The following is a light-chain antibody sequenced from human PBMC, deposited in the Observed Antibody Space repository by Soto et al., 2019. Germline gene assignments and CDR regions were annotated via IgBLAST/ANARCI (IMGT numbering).Light chain of an antibody. J-gene: IGLJ1*01. V-gene: IGLV1-51*01. Sequence: QSVLTQPPSVSAAPGQKVTISCSGSSSNIEGNSVSWYQQLPGTAPKLLIYDDNKRPSGIPDRFSGSKSGTSATLGITGFQTGDEADYYCGSWDSSLSAYAFGTGTKVTVL. CDR2: DDN. CDR1: SSNIEGNS. CDR3: GSWDSSLSAYA.